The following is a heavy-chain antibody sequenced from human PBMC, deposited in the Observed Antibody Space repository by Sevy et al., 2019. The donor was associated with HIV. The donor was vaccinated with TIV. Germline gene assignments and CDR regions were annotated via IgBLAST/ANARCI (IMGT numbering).Heavy chain of an antibody. CDR2: IYYSGST. CDR3: AKALAADAFDI. J-gene: IGHJ3*02. CDR1: GGSISSYY. D-gene: IGHD6-25*01. V-gene: IGHV4-59*01. Sequence: SETLSLTSTVSGGSISSYYWSWIRQPPGKGLEWIGYIYYSGSTNYNPSLKSRVTISVDTSKNQFSLKLSSVTAADTAVYYCAKALAADAFDIWGQGTMVTVSS.